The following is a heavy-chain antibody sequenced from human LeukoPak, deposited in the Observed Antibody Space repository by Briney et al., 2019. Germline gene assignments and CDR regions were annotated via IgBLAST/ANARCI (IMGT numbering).Heavy chain of an antibody. D-gene: IGHD6-6*01. J-gene: IGHJ4*02. CDR1: GYTFTSYD. CDR2: MNPNRGNT. Sequence: ASVKVSCKASGYTFTSYDINWVRQATGQGLEWMGWMNPNRGNTGYAQKFQGRVTITRNTSISTAYMELSSLRSEDTAVYYCARSSYSSSSVDYWGQGTLVTVSS. V-gene: IGHV1-8*03. CDR3: ARSSYSSSSVDY.